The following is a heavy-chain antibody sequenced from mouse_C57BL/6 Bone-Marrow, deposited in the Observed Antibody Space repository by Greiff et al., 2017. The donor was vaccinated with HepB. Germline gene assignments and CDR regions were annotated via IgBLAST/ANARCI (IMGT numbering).Heavy chain of an antibody. D-gene: IGHD2-4*01. V-gene: IGHV1-19*01. CDR3: ARGIYYDYDGVAY. Sequence: EVQLQESGPVLVKPGASVKMSCKASGYTFTDYYMNWVKQSHGKSLEWIGVINPYNGGTSYNQKFKGKATLTVDKSSSTAYMELNSLTSEDSAVYYCARGIYYDYDGVAYWGQGTLVTVSA. CDR1: GYTFTDYY. CDR2: INPYNGGT. J-gene: IGHJ3*01.